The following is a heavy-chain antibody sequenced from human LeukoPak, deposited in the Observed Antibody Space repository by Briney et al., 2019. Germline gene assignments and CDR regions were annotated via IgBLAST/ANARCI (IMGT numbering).Heavy chain of an antibody. J-gene: IGHJ4*02. Sequence: GGSLRLSCAASGFTFNIYAMSWVRQAPGKGLEWVSSISDSGGSTYYADSVKGRFTISRDNSKNTLYLQMNSQRAEDTAVYYCAKTRWELPQLDYWGQGTLVTVSS. CDR3: AKTRWELPQLDY. D-gene: IGHD2-15*01. CDR2: ISDSGGST. V-gene: IGHV3-23*01. CDR1: GFTFNIYA.